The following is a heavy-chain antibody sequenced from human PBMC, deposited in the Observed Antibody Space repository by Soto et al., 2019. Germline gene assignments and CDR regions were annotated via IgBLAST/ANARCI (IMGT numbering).Heavy chain of an antibody. V-gene: IGHV4-34*01. D-gene: IGHD6-6*01. CDR2: INHSGST. CDR3: ARLGAYHHIAARGS. J-gene: IGHJ5*02. Sequence: SETLSLTCAVYGGSFSGYYWSWIRQPPGKGLEWIGEINHSGSTNYNPSLKSRVTISVDTSKNQFSLKLSSVTAADTAVYYCARLGAYHHIAARGSWGQGTLVTVSS. CDR1: GGSFSGYY.